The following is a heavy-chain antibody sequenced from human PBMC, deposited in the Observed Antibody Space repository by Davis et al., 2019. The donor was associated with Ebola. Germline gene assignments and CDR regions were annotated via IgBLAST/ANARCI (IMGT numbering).Heavy chain of an antibody. CDR3: AKGWFRYFDN. Sequence: HSQTLSLTCAISGDSVSSGGWNWIRQSPSRGLEWLGRTYYNSKWYSDYAVSVKSRITINLDTAKNQFSLQLNSVTPEDTAVYYCAKGWFRYFDNWGQGTLVTVSS. CDR2: TYYNSKWYS. J-gene: IGHJ4*02. V-gene: IGHV6-1*01. CDR1: GDSVSSGG. D-gene: IGHD3-10*01.